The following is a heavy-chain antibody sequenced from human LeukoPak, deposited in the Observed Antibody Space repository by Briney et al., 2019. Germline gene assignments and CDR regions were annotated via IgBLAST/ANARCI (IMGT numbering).Heavy chain of an antibody. CDR3: AKGIYSSGWSYFDY. D-gene: IGHD6-19*01. Sequence: GGSLRLSCAASGYTFSNSAMSWVRQAPGKGLEWVSTLSGSGITTYYADSVTGRFTISRDNSKNTLYLQMNSLRAEDTAVYYCAKGIYSSGWSYFDYWGHGTLVTVSS. CDR2: LSGSGITT. CDR1: GYTFSNSA. V-gene: IGHV3-23*01. J-gene: IGHJ4*01.